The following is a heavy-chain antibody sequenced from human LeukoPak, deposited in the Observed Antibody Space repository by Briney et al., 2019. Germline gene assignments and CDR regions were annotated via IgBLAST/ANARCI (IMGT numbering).Heavy chain of an antibody. D-gene: IGHD1-1*01. V-gene: IGHV4-59*01. CDR2: IYYSGST. CDR3: ARESTTGTYYDY. CDR1: GGSISSYY. J-gene: IGHJ4*02. Sequence: SETLSLTCTVSGGSISSYYWSWIRQPPGKGLEGSGYIYYSGSTNYNPSLKSRVTISVDTSKNQFSLKLSSVTAADTAVYYCARESTTGTYYDYWGQGTLVTVSS.